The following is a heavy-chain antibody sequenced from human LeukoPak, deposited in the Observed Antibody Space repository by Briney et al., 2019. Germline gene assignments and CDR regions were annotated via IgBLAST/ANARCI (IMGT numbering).Heavy chain of an antibody. CDR1: GFTFSIYA. D-gene: IGHD6-19*01. CDR2: ISSDGSNE. J-gene: IGHJ4*02. V-gene: IGHV3-30*03. CDR3: ATDRASKGEQWLGYLSF. Sequence: PGGSLRLSCAASGFTFSIYAMNWVRQAPGKGLEWVTVISSDGSNEYYADSVKGRFTISRDNSKNTLYLQMNSLRTEDTAVYYCATDRASKGEQWLGYLSFWGQGTLSPSPQ.